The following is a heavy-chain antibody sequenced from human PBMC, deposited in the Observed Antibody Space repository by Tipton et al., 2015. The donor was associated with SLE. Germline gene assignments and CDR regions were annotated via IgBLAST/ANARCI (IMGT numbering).Heavy chain of an antibody. V-gene: IGHV3-66*01. Sequence: SLRLSCAASGIIVSTNDMIWVRQAPGKGLEWVSTIYSDNETYYADSVKGRSTISRDNSMNTLYFQMNSLRVEDTAVYFCARVIEVGHYTFDIWGQGTMVTVSS. CDR1: GIIVSTND. CDR2: IYSDNET. J-gene: IGHJ3*02. D-gene: IGHD3-22*01. CDR3: ARVIEVGHYTFDI.